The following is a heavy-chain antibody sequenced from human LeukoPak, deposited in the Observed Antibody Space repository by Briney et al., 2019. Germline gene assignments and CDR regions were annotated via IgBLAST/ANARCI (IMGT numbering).Heavy chain of an antibody. CDR3: TTADPLLWFGDAIAY. Sequence: GGSLRLSCAASGFTFSNAWMSWVRQAPGKGLEWVGRIKSKTDGGTTDYAAPVKGRFTISRDDSKNTLYLRMNSLKTEDTAVYYCTTADPLLWFGDAIAYWGQGTLVTVSS. CDR1: GFTFSNAW. CDR2: IKSKTDGGTT. J-gene: IGHJ4*02. D-gene: IGHD3-10*01. V-gene: IGHV3-15*01.